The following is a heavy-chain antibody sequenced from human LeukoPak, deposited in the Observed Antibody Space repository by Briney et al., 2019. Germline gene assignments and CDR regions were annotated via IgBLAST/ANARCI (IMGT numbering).Heavy chain of an antibody. D-gene: IGHD6-6*01. CDR1: GFTFSSYV. V-gene: IGHV3-30*03. Sequence: GGSLRLSCVASGFTFSSYVMSWVRQAPGKGLEWVAVISYDGSNKYYADSVKGRFTISRDNSKNTLYLQMNSLRAEDTAVYYCARDMSIAARPDYYYYGMDVWGQGTTVTVSS. CDR3: ARDMSIAARPDYYYYGMDV. J-gene: IGHJ6*02. CDR2: ISYDGSNK.